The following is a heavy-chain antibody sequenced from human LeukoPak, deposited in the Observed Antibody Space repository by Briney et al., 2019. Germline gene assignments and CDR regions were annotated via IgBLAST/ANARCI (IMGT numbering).Heavy chain of an antibody. V-gene: IGHV3-49*04. Sequence: GGSLRLSCVASGFTVSSNYMNWVRQAPGKGLEWVGFIRSKAYGGTTEYAASVKGRFTISRDDSKSIAYLQMNSLKTEDTAVYYCTRDGDGAAGTDYWGQGTLVTVSS. CDR1: GFTVSSNY. J-gene: IGHJ4*02. CDR3: TRDGDGAAGTDY. D-gene: IGHD6-13*01. CDR2: IRSKAYGGTT.